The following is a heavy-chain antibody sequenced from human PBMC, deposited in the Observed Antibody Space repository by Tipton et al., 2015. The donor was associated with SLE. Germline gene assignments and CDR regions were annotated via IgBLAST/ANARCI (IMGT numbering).Heavy chain of an antibody. J-gene: IGHJ4*02. CDR1: GGSISSYY. D-gene: IGHD6-19*01. CDR3: ARGIGWLSLDD. CDR2: INHSGST. V-gene: IGHV4-34*01. Sequence: LRLSCTVSGGSISSYYWSWIRQPPGKGLEWIGEINHSGSTNYNPSLTSRVTISVDTSKNQFSLKLSSLTAADTAVYYCARGIGWLSLDDWGQGTLVTVSS.